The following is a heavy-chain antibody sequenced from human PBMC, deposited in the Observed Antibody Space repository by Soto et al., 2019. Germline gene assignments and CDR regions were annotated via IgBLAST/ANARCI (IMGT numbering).Heavy chain of an antibody. Sequence: GASVKVSCKASGYTFTSYGISWVRQAPGQGLEWMGWISAYNGNTNYAQKLQGRVTMTTDTSTSTAYMELRSLRSDDTAVYYCARHRLPYSSSWYFDYWGQGTLVTVSS. CDR3: ARHRLPYSSSWYFDY. D-gene: IGHD6-13*01. CDR1: GYTFTSYG. V-gene: IGHV1-18*01. J-gene: IGHJ4*02. CDR2: ISAYNGNT.